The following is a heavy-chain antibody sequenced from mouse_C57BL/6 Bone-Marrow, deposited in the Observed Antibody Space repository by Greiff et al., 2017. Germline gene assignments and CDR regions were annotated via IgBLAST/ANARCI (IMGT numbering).Heavy chain of an antibody. Sequence: QVQLQQPGAELVRPGSSVKLSCKASGYTFTSYWMDWVKQRPGQGLEWIGNIYPSDSETHYNQKFKDTATLTVDNSSSTAYMQLSSLTSEDSAVYYCARSYGYDGAYWGQGTLVTVSA. CDR3: ARSYGYDGAY. CDR2: IYPSDSET. J-gene: IGHJ3*01. V-gene: IGHV1-61*01. CDR1: GYTFTSYW. D-gene: IGHD2-2*01.